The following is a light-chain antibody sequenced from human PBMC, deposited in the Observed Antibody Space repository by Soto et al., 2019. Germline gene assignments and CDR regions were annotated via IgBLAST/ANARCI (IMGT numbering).Light chain of an antibody. CDR3: QHYNSYSEA. Sequence: DIQLTQSPSMLSASVGDRVTLACRASQSIRRWLAWYQQKPGKAPKLLIFDASTLESGVPSRFSGSGSGTEFTLTISSLQPDDFATYYCQHYNSYSEAFGQGTKVDIK. J-gene: IGKJ1*01. CDR2: DAS. V-gene: IGKV1-5*01. CDR1: QSIRRW.